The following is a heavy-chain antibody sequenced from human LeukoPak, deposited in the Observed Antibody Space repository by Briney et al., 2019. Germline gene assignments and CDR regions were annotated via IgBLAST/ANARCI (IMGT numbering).Heavy chain of an antibody. V-gene: IGHV3-21*01. D-gene: IGHD2-2*01. CDR1: GFTFSSYS. Sequence: GGSLRLSCAASGFTFSSYSMNWVRQAPGKGLEWVSSISSSSSYIYYADSVKGRFTISRDNAKNSLYLQMNSLRAEDTAVYYCARGGAVPAATFALADYYFDYWGQGTLVTVSS. CDR2: ISSSSSYI. J-gene: IGHJ4*02. CDR3: ARGGAVPAATFALADYYFDY.